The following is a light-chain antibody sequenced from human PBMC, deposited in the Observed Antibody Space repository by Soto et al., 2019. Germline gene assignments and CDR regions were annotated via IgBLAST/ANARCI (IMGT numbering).Light chain of an antibody. V-gene: IGKV3-15*01. CDR1: QSVGSN. CDR2: GAS. CDR3: QHYTRWSLS. J-gene: IGKJ4*01. Sequence: EEVMTQSPATLPVSPGERATLSCRASQSVGSNIAWYQQKPGQDPRVVIYGASTRATGIPARFSGSGSGTEFTLTISSLQSEDFAVYYCQHYTRWSLSCGRGTKVEIK.